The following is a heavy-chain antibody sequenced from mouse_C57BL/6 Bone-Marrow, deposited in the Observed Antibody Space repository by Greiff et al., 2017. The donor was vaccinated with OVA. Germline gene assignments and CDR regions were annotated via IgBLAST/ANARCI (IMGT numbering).Heavy chain of an antibody. CDR2: ISYDGSN. CDR1: GYSITSGYY. Sequence: EVQLQESGPGLVKPSQSLSLTCSVTGYSITSGYYWNWIRQFPGNKLEWMGYISYDGSNNYNPSLKNRISITRDTSKNQFFLKLNSVTTEDTATYYCARGGGTGYFDYWGQGTTLTVSS. D-gene: IGHD1-1*02. CDR3: ARGGGTGYFDY. V-gene: IGHV3-6*01. J-gene: IGHJ2*01.